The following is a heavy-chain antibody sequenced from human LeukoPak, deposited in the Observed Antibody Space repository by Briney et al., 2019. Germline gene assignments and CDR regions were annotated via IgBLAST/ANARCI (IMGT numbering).Heavy chain of an antibody. CDR3: ARDSGCSSIICDGRWFDP. D-gene: IGHD2-2*01. V-gene: IGHV4-34*01. Sequence: PSETLSLTCAMYGGSFSRYWWTWIRQPPGKGLEWIGEINHSGSTNYNPSLKSRVTISVDTSKNQFSLNLSSVTAADTAVYDCARDSGCSSIICDGRWFDPWGQGTLVTVSS. CDR2: INHSGST. J-gene: IGHJ5*02. CDR1: GGSFSRYW.